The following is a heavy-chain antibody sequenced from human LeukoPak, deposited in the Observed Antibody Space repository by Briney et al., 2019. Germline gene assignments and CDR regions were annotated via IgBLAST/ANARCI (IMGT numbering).Heavy chain of an antibody. V-gene: IGHV3-74*01. D-gene: IGHD1-1*01. Sequence: GGSLRLSCAASGFTFSSYWMHWVRQAPGKGLVWVSRINSDGSSTNYADSVKGRSTISRDNAKNTLYLQMNSLRAEDTAVYYCARSRGTTGTTTLDPWGQGSLVIVSS. CDR1: GFTFSSYW. CDR2: INSDGSST. CDR3: ARSRGTTGTTTLDP. J-gene: IGHJ5*02.